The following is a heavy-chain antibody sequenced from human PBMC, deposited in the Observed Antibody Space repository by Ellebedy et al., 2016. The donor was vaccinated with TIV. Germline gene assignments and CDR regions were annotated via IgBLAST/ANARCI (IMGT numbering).Heavy chain of an antibody. CDR3: AREGIAVAGPLDY. J-gene: IGHJ4*02. D-gene: IGHD6-19*01. CDR1: GYTFSNYG. CDR2: ISGYNGHT. Sequence: AASVKVSCKTSGYTFSNYGISWVRQAPGQGLEWMGWISGYNGHTNYAQRFQDRVTLTADTYTSTVYMEIRSLRSDDTALYYCAREGIAVAGPLDYWGQGTLLIVSS. V-gene: IGHV1-18*04.